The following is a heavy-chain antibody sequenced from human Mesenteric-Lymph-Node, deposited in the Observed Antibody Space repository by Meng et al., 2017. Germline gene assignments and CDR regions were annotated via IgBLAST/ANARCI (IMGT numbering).Heavy chain of an antibody. CDR3: AGRYYGSGSLGAFDI. Sequence: GESLKISCAASGFSFSSYEMNWVRQAPGKGLEWISYISDSGATIDYADSVKGRFTISRDNSKNTLYLQMNSLRAEDTAVYYCAGRYYGSGSLGAFDIWGQGTMVTVSS. V-gene: IGHV3-48*03. CDR2: ISDSGATI. CDR1: GFSFSSYE. D-gene: IGHD3-10*01. J-gene: IGHJ3*02.